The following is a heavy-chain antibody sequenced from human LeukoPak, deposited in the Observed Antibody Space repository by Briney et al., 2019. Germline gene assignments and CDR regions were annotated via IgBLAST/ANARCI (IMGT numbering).Heavy chain of an antibody. CDR2: ISSSGRTI. CDR1: GFAFSSYE. CDR3: ASSLSSGWGPVDDY. D-gene: IGHD6-19*01. Sequence: GGSLRLSCAASGFAFSSYEMNWVRQAPGKGLEWVSYISSSGRTIYYAGSVRGRFTISRDDAKKSVYLQMNSLRAEDTAVYYCASSLSSGWGPVDDYWGQGIMVTVSS. V-gene: IGHV3-48*03. J-gene: IGHJ4*02.